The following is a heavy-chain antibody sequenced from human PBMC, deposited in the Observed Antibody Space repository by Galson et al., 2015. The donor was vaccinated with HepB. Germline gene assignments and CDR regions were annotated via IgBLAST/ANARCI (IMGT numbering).Heavy chain of an antibody. CDR1: GGTFSSYT. V-gene: IGHV1-69*04. CDR2: IIPILGIA. D-gene: IGHD6-6*01. Sequence: CKASGGTFSSYTISWVRQAPGQGLEWMGRIIPILGIANYAQKFQGRVTITADKSTSTAYMELSSLRSEDTAVYYCARESSPVNDAFDIWGQGTMVTVSS. J-gene: IGHJ3*02. CDR3: ARESSPVNDAFDI.